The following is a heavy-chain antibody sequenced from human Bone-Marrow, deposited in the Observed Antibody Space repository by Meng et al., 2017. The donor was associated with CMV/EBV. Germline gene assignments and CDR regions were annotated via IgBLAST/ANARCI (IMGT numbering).Heavy chain of an antibody. D-gene: IGHD6-25*01. J-gene: IGHJ4*02. Sequence: GESLKISCVASGFTFSSYWMHWVRQAPGKGLVWVSRINSDGSSTSYADSVKGRFTISRDNAKNTLFLQMNRLRAEDTAVFYCARSSPIGTAVDYWGQGTLVTASS. CDR3: ARSSPIGTAVDY. V-gene: IGHV3-74*01. CDR2: INSDGSST. CDR1: GFTFSSYW.